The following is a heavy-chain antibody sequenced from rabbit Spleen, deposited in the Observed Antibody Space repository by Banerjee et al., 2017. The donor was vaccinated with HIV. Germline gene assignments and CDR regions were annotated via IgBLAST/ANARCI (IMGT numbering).Heavy chain of an antibody. D-gene: IGHD2-1*01. V-gene: IGHV1S40*01. CDR3: VRDQAGDADYGPYYLNL. Sequence: QSLEESGGGLVKPGASLTLTCTASGFTLNSYWICWVRQAPGKGLEWIACISGYSGKIVYATWARGRFTVSKTSSTTVTLQMTSLTAADTATYFCVRDQAGDADYGPYYLNLWGPGTLVTVS. J-gene: IGHJ4*01. CDR2: ISGYSGKI. CDR1: GFTLNSYW.